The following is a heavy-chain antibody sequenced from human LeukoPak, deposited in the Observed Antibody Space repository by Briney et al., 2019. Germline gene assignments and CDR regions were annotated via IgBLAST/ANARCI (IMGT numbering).Heavy chain of an antibody. CDR3: AREGNYGSGSYYKMDV. V-gene: IGHV4-61*02. Sequence: SETLSLTCTVSGGSISSGSYYWSWIRQPAGKGLEWIGRIYTSGSTNYNPSLKSRVTISVDTSKNQFSLKLSSVTAADTAVYYCAREGNYGSGSYYKMDVWGKGTTVTISS. D-gene: IGHD3-10*01. J-gene: IGHJ6*04. CDR1: GGSISSGSYY. CDR2: IYTSGST.